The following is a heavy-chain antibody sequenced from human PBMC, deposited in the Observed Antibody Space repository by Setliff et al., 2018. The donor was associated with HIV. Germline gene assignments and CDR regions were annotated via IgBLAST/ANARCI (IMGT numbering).Heavy chain of an antibody. V-gene: IGHV1-8*01. CDR2: MNPNSGNT. Sequence: GASVKVSCKASGYTFTSYDINWVRQATGQGLEWMGWMNPNSGNTGYAQKFQGRVTMTRNTSISTAYMELSSLRSEDTAVYYCARFRKFQLVGALDYWGQGTLVTVSS. CDR1: GYTFTSYD. CDR3: ARFRKFQLVGALDY. J-gene: IGHJ4*02. D-gene: IGHD1-26*01.